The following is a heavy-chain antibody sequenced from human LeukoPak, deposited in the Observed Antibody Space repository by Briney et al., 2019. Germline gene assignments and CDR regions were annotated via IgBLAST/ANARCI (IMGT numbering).Heavy chain of an antibody. CDR1: TFTFSSYD. V-gene: IGHV3-13*01. CDR2: IGNGGDT. CDR3: ARGDRGVPAAIDY. Sequence: GGSLRLSCAASTFTFSSYDMHWVRQASGKGLEWVSAIGNGGDTYYSGSVEGRFTISRENAKNSLYLQMNSLRAGDTAVYYCARGDRGVPAAIDYWGQGTLVTVSS. D-gene: IGHD2-2*02. J-gene: IGHJ4*02.